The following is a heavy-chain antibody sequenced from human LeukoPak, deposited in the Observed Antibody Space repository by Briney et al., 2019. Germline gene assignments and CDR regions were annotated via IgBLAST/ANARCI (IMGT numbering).Heavy chain of an antibody. Sequence: GGSLRLSCAASGFTFSSYSMNWVRQAPGKGLEWVSYISSSSSTIYYADSVKGRFTISRDNAKNSLYLQMNSLRAEDTAVYYCARDAPGYCSSTSCPVDYWGQGTLVTVSS. V-gene: IGHV3-48*01. CDR1: GFTFSSYS. D-gene: IGHD2-2*01. CDR2: ISSSSSTI. CDR3: ARDAPGYCSSTSCPVDY. J-gene: IGHJ4*02.